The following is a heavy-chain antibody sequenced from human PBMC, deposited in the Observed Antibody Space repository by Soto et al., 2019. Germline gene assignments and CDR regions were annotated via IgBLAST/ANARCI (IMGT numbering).Heavy chain of an antibody. Sequence: ASVKVSCKASGYTFTSHDINWVRQATGQGLEWMGWMNPNSGNTGYAQKFQGRVTMTRNTSISTAYMELSSLRSEDTAVYYCASRILKIVVVPAAPPGKSYYMDVWGKGTTVTVSS. V-gene: IGHV1-8*01. CDR3: ASRILKIVVVPAAPPGKSYYMDV. CDR2: MNPNSGNT. J-gene: IGHJ6*03. D-gene: IGHD2-2*01. CDR1: GYTFTSHD.